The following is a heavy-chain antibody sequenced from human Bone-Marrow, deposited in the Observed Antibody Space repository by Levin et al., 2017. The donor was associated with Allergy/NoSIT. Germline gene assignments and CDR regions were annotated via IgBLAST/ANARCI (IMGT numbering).Heavy chain of an antibody. CDR3: ARDNEVGDKTDTWFDS. D-gene: IGHD3-16*01. CDR2: INPNSGGT. J-gene: IGHJ5*01. CDR1: GDTFTVDY. Sequence: ASVKVSCKASGDTFTVDYLYWGRQAPGHGLEWRGWINPNSGGTNYAQELQGRITMTRDTSLSASYMELSSLRPDDTAVYYCARDNEVGDKTDTWFDSWGPGTLVTVSA. V-gene: IGHV1-2*02.